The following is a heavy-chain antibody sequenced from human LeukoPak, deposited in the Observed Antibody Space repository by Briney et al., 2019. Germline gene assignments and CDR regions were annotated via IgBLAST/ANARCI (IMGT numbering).Heavy chain of an antibody. CDR2: INPNSGGT. D-gene: IGHD2-15*01. V-gene: IGHV1-2*02. CDR1: GYTFTGYY. CDR3: ARGGVVVVAAIDY. Sequence: ASVKVSYKASGYTFTGYYMHWVRQAPGQGLEWMGWINPNSGGTNYAQKFQGRVTMTRDTSISTAYMELSRLRSDDTAVYYCARGGVVVVAAIDYWGQGTLVTVSS. J-gene: IGHJ4*02.